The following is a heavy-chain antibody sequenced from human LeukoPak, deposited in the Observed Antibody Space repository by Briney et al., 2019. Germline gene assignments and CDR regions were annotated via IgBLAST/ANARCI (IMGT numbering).Heavy chain of an antibody. CDR2: ISYDGSNK. J-gene: IGHJ4*02. D-gene: IGHD3-3*01. CDR1: GFTFSSYA. CDR3: ARDFALYFDY. Sequence: GGSLRLSCAASGFTFSSYAMHWVRQAPGKGLEWVAVISYDGSNKYYADSVKGRFTISRDNSKNTLNLQMNSLRAEDTAVYYCARDFALYFDYWGQGTLVTVSS. V-gene: IGHV3-30-3*01.